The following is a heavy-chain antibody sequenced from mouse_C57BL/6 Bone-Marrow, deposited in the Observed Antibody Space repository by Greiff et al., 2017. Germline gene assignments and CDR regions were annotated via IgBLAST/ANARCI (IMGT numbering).Heavy chain of an antibody. J-gene: IGHJ2*01. CDR2: IDPSDSYT. CDR3: AREGYDYVDY. Sequence: QVQLQQPGAELVMPGASVKLSCKASGYTFTSYWMHWVKQRPGQGLEWIGEIDPSDSYTNYNQKFKGKSTLTVDKSSSTAYMQLSSLTSEDSAVYYCAREGYDYVDYWGRGTTLTVSS. D-gene: IGHD2-3*01. CDR1: GYTFTSYW. V-gene: IGHV1-69*01.